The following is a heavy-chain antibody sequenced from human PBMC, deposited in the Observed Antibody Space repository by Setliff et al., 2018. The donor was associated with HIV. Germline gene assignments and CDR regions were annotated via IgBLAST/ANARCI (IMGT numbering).Heavy chain of an antibody. Sequence: PGESLKISCAASGFTFSNYAMSWVRQAPGKGLEWVSGISGGGGATYYGDSVKGRFTISRDNSKNTLYLQMNSLRAEDTALYYCAKGNDPFSYEIFGATTYVDYWGQGSLVTV. D-gene: IGHD3-3*01. V-gene: IGHV3-23*01. CDR3: AKGNDPFSYEIFGATTYVDY. J-gene: IGHJ4*02. CDR1: GFTFSNYA. CDR2: ISGGGGAT.